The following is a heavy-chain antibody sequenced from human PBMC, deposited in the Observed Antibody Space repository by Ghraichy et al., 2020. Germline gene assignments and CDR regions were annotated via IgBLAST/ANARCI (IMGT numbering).Heavy chain of an antibody. D-gene: IGHD5-18*01. CDR1: GYTFTGYY. Sequence: ASVKVSCKASGYTFTGYYMHWVRQAPGQGLEWMGWINPNSGGTNYAQKFQGRVTMTRDTSISTAYMELSRLRSDDTAVYYCAREQRGYSYGYLRSEGMDVWGQGTTVTVSS. J-gene: IGHJ6*02. CDR2: INPNSGGT. CDR3: AREQRGYSYGYLRSEGMDV. V-gene: IGHV1-2*02.